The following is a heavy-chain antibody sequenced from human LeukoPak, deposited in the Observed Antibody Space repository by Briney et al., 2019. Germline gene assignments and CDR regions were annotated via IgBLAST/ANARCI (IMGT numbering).Heavy chain of an antibody. V-gene: IGHV3-23*01. CDR2: ISGSGGST. CDR1: GFTFSSYA. J-gene: IGHJ4*02. Sequence: GGSLRLSCAASGFTFSSYAMSWVRQAPGKGLEWVSVISGSGGSTSYADSVKGRFTVSRGNSKNMLYLQMNSLRAEDTAVYYCAKDYDTLTGYYSLIDYWGQGTLVTVSS. D-gene: IGHD3-9*01. CDR3: AKDYDTLTGYYSLIDY.